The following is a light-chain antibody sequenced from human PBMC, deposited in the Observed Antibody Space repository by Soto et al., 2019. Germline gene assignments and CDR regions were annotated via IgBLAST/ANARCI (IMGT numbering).Light chain of an antibody. Sequence: EIVLTQSPGTLCLSPGERATLSCRASQSVSNNYLAWYQQKPGQAPRLLIYDASTRATGIPARFSGSGSGTDFTLSISRLEPEDFAVYYCHQYGSSPLTFGGGTTGDIK. CDR3: HQYGSSPLT. V-gene: IGKV3-20*01. J-gene: IGKJ4*01. CDR1: QSVSNNY. CDR2: DAS.